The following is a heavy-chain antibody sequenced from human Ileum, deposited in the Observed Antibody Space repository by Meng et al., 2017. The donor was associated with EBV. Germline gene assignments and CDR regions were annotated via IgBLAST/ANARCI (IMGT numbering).Heavy chain of an antibody. CDR3: ARDLNAGPSGNRFDP. D-gene: IGHD6-25*01. V-gene: IGHV3-53*01. Sequence: VQVVGSGGGLHHAGGSLGLSCVASGITVSSNLVSWVRQAPGKGLGWVSVTYSGGSTYYADSVKGRFTISRDNSKNTVSLQMNSLKGEDTAVYYCARDLNAGPSGNRFDPWGQGTLVTVSS. J-gene: IGHJ5*02. CDR1: GITVSSNL. CDR2: TYSGGST.